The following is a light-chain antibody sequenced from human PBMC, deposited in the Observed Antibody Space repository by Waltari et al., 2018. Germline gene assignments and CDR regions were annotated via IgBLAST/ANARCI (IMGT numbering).Light chain of an antibody. CDR3: QQYNSYSLLT. Sequence: DIQMTQSPSTLSASVGDRVTIPCRARQSISNWLAWYQQKPGKAPKLLIYKASTLESGVPSRFSGSGSGTEFTLTISSLQPDDFATYYCQQYNSYSLLTFGGGTKVEIK. J-gene: IGKJ4*01. CDR1: QSISNW. CDR2: KAS. V-gene: IGKV1-5*03.